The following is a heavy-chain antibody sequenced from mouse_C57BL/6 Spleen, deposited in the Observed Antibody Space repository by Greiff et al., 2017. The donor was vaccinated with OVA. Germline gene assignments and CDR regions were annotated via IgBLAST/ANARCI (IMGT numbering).Heavy chain of an antibody. Sequence: EVQVVESGGGLVKPGGSLKLSCAASGFTFSSYAMSWVRQTPEKRLEWVATISDGGSYTYYPDNVKGRFTISRDNAKNNLYLQMSHLKSEDTAMYYCARDSTPRRDFDYWGQGTTLTVSS. D-gene: IGHD1-1*01. J-gene: IGHJ2*01. CDR2: ISDGGSYT. CDR1: GFTFSSYA. CDR3: ARDSTPRRDFDY. V-gene: IGHV5-4*01.